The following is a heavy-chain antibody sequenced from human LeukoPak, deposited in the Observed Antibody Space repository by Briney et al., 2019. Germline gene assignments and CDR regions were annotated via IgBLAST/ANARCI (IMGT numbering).Heavy chain of an antibody. CDR3: AAGAFGGFDY. D-gene: IGHD3-16*01. Sequence: GGSLRLSCAASGFTFSSYWMHWVRQAPGKGLEWVSYISSSDTIYYADSVKGRFTISRNNAKNSLYLQMNSLRDEDTAVYYCAAGAFGGFDYWGQGTLVTVSS. J-gene: IGHJ4*02. V-gene: IGHV3-48*02. CDR1: GFTFSSYW. CDR2: ISSSDTI.